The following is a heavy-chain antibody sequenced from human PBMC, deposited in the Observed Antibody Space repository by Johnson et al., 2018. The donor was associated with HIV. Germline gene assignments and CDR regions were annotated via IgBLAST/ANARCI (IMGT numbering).Heavy chain of an antibody. CDR3: ARGERCGGTQEAFDI. CDR1: GFTFSSYA. V-gene: IGHV3-13*01. CDR2: ISTAGDT. D-gene: IGHD2-21*01. Sequence: VQLVESGGGLVQPGGSLRLSCAASGFTFSSYAMSWVRQAPGKGLEWVSAISTAGDTYYPGSVKGRFTISRENAKNSLYLQMNSLRAGDTAVYYCARGERCGGTQEAFDIWGQGTMVTVSS. J-gene: IGHJ3*02.